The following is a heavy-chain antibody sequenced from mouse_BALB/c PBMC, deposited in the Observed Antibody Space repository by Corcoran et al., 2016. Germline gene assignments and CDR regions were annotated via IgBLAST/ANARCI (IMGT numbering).Heavy chain of an antibody. D-gene: IGHD4-1*01. CDR1: GFDFSRYW. Sequence: EVKLLESGGGLVQPGGSLKLSCAASGFDFSRYWMSWVRKGPGKGLEWIGEINPDSSTINYTPSRKDKFIISRDNSKKTLDRQRGKVRSEDTALDYCERNWDVGFVYGGQGTLVTASA. CDR3: ERNWDVGFVY. V-gene: IGHV4-1*02. CDR2: INPDSSTI. J-gene: IGHJ3*01.